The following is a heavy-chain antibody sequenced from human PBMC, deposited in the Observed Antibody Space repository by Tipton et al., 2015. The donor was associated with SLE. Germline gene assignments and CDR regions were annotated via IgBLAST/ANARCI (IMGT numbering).Heavy chain of an antibody. J-gene: IGHJ6*03. CDR2: ISYDGSNT. D-gene: IGHD4-11*01. CDR3: ARGESNPSYYYYLDV. V-gene: IGHV3-30*04. Sequence: QVQLVQSGGGVVQPGRSLRLSCAASGFTFSTYAMHWARQAPGKGLEWVAVISYDGSNTYYSESVKGRLTLSRDNFKNTVYLQMNSLRPEDTAVFYCARGESNPSYYYYLDVWGKGTTVTVSS. CDR1: GFTFSTYA.